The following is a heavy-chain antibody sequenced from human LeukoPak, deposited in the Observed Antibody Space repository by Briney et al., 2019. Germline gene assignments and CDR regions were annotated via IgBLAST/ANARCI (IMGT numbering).Heavy chain of an antibody. CDR1: HYTFTSYA. J-gene: IGHJ5*02. D-gene: IGHD3-10*01. V-gene: IGHV1-18*01. CDR3: AFGDYGSGSYLVS. Sequence: ASVKVSCKASHYTFTSYAITWVRQAPGQGLEWMGWISPYNGKTKYAEKFQGRVSMTTDASSSTVYFELMSLTSDDTAVYYCAFGDYGSGSYLVSWGQGTLVTVSS. CDR2: ISPYNGKT.